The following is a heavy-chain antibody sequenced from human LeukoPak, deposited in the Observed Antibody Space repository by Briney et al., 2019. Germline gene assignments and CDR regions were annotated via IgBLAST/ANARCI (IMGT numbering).Heavy chain of an antibody. CDR2: IHYSGST. J-gene: IGHJ4*02. D-gene: IGHD4/OR15-4a*01. CDR1: GVSISTAY. V-gene: IGHV4-59*01. Sequence: SETLSLTCTVSGVSISTAYWTWVRQSPGKGLEWFGYIHYSGSTTYHPSLESRVTISLDTSKNQIFLKLTSVTSADTAVYYCARDAGATAYWGQGALVTVSS. CDR3: ARDAGATAY.